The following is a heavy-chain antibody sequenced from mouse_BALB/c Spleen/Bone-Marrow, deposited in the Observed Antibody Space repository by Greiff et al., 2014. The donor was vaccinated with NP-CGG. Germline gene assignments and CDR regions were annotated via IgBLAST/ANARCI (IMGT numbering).Heavy chain of an antibody. CDR1: GFTFTDYF. CDR3: ARDYSGYFDF. J-gene: IGHJ2*01. Sequence: EVKLVESGGGLVQPGGSLRLSCTPSGFTFTDYFMTWVRQPPGKALEWLGFIRNKPNGYTTEYNPSVKGRFTISRDNSQGILYLQMNTLRAEDSAIYYCARDYSGYFDFWGQGTTLTVSS. CDR2: IRNKPNGYTT. D-gene: IGHD5-1*01. V-gene: IGHV7-3*02.